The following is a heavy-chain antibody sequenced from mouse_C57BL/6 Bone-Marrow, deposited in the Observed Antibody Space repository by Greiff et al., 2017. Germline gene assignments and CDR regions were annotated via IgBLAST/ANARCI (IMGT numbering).Heavy chain of an antibody. Sequence: EVKLMESGEGLVKPGGSLKLSCAASGFTFSSYAMSWVRQTPEKRLEWVAYISSGGDYIYYADTVKGRFTISRDNARNTLYLQMSSLKSEDTAMYYCTRDLITTVVDWYFDVWGTVTTVTVSS. CDR1: GFTFSSYA. CDR2: ISSGGDYI. CDR3: TRDLITTVVDWYFDV. D-gene: IGHD1-1*01. V-gene: IGHV5-9-1*02. J-gene: IGHJ1*03.